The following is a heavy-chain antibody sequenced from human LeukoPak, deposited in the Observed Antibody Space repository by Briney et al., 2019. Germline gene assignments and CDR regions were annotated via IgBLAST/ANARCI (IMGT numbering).Heavy chain of an antibody. V-gene: IGHV1-3*01. J-gene: IGHJ5*02. D-gene: IGHD3-10*01. CDR1: GYSFTNYA. Sequence: GASVKVSCKASGYSFTNYAMHWVRQAPGQRLEWMGWINAGNGNTKYSQKFQDRVTITRDTSASTAYMELSSLGSEDTSVYYCARSYASGNSWFDPWGQGTLVTVSS. CDR3: ARSYASGNSWFDP. CDR2: INAGNGNT.